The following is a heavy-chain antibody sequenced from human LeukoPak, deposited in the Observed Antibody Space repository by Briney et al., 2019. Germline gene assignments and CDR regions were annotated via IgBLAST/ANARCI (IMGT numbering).Heavy chain of an antibody. V-gene: IGHV3-74*01. J-gene: IGHJ4*02. CDR3: ARGSSTGWPDYFDY. CDR1: GFTLSTYL. Sequence: GGSLRLSCAASGFTLSTYLMHWVRQAPGKGLLWVSRINGDGRDTPYADSVKGRFTISRDNAKNTLYLQMNSLRAEDTAVYYCARGSSTGWPDYFDYWGRGTLVTVSS. CDR2: INGDGRDT. D-gene: IGHD2-2*01.